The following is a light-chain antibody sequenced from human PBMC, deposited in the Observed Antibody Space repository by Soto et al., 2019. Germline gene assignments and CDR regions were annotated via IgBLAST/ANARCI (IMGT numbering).Light chain of an antibody. CDR3: QNWDTGIRV. Sequence: QLVLTQSPSASASLGASVKLTCTLSSGHSSYAIAWHQQQPEKGPRYLMKVNSDGSHTKGDGIPDRFSGSSSGAERYLTISSLQSEDEADYYCQNWDTGIRVFGGGTKLTVL. J-gene: IGLJ2*01. V-gene: IGLV4-69*01. CDR2: VNSDGSH. CDR1: SGHSSYA.